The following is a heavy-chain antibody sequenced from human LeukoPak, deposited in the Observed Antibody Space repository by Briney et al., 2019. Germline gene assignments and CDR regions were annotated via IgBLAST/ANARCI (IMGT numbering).Heavy chain of an antibody. V-gene: IGHV4-59*13. Sequence: SETLSLTCTVSGVSISIYHWSWIRQPPGKGLQWIGYFYYSGSTSYNPSLRSRVTISGDMSKNQLSLRLSSVTAADTAVYYCARVDYYYGMDVWGQGTTVTVSS. J-gene: IGHJ6*02. CDR2: FYYSGST. CDR1: GVSISIYH. CDR3: ARVDYYYGMDV.